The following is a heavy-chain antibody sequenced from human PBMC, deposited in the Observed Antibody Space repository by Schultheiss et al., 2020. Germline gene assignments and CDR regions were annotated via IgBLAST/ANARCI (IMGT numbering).Heavy chain of an antibody. D-gene: IGHD6-6*01. CDR1: GGSISSGGYY. CDR2: IYYSGST. Sequence: TLSLTCTVSGGSISSGGYYWSWIRQHPGKGLEWIGYIYYSGSTYYNPSLKSRVTISVDTSKNQFSLKLSSVTAADTAVYYCARGYSSWHAFDIWGQGTMVTVSS. J-gene: IGHJ3*02. V-gene: IGHV4-31*03. CDR3: ARGYSSWHAFDI.